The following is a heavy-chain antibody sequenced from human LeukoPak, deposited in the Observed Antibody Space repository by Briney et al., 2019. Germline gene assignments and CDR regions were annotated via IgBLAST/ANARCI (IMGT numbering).Heavy chain of an antibody. Sequence: GRSLRLSCAASGFTFSSYAMHWVRQAPGKGLEWVAVISYDGSNKYYADSVKGRFTISRDNSKNTLYLQMNSLRAEDTAVYYCARESLRYFDCWGQGTLVTVSS. D-gene: IGHD3-9*01. CDR2: ISYDGSNK. J-gene: IGHJ4*02. CDR1: GFTFSSYA. CDR3: ARESLRYFDC. V-gene: IGHV3-30*04.